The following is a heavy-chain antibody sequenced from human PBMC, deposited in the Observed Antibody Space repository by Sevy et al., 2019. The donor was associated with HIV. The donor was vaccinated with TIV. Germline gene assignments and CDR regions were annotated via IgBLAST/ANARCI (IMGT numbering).Heavy chain of an antibody. CDR2: ITPIFGKP. V-gene: IGHV1-69*13. CDR3: ARGGYAYRLLSRDAFDV. D-gene: IGHD3-16*01. Sequence: ASVKVSCKASGGTLRKNVISWVRQAPGRGLEWMGGITPIFGKPTYGKNLQGRVTIFADESTSTSYLEVRSLRTEETAMYFCARGGYAYRLLSRDAFDVWGQGTMVTVSS. CDR1: GGTLRKNV. J-gene: IGHJ3*01.